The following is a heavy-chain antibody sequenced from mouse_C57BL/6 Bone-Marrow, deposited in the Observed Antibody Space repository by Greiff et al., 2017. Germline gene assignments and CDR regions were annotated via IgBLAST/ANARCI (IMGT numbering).Heavy chain of an antibody. CDR1: GYTFTSYW. J-gene: IGHJ4*01. Sequence: VQLQQPGAELVKPGASVKMSCKASGYTFTSYWITWVKQRPGQGLEWIGDIYPGSGSTNYNEKFKSKATLTVDTSSSTAYMQLSSLTSEDSAVYYGAREGVVEDYYAMDYWGQGTSVTVSS. D-gene: IGHD1-1*01. CDR3: AREGVVEDYYAMDY. V-gene: IGHV1-55*01. CDR2: IYPGSGST.